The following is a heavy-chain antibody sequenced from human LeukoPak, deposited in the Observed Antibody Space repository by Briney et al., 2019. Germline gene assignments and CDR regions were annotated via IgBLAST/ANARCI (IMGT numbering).Heavy chain of an antibody. V-gene: IGHV4-59*01. J-gene: IGHJ6*04. CDR1: GGSISSYY. Sequence: PSETLSLTCTVSGGSISSYYWSWIRQPPGKGLEWIGYIYYSGSTNYNPSLKSRVTISVDTSKNQFSLKLSSVTAAATAVYYCARSGGYSYGYYYGMDVWGKGTTVTVSS. CDR3: ARSGGYSYGYYYGMDV. CDR2: IYYSGST. D-gene: IGHD5-18*01.